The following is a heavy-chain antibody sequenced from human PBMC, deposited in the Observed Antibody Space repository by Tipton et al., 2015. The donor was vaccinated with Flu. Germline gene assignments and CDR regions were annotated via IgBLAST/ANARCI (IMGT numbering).Heavy chain of an antibody. D-gene: IGHD4-17*01. CDR1: GFTFSSYG. V-gene: IGHV3-33*01. Sequence: QLVQSGGGVVQPGRSLRLSCAASGFTFSSYGMHWVRQAPGKGLEWVAVIWFDGSDKYYADSVKGRFIISRGNSKNTLYLQINSLRAEDTAVYYCARGLTTVYAFDIWGQGTMVTVSS. CDR2: IWFDGSDK. CDR3: ARGLTTVYAFDI. J-gene: IGHJ3*02.